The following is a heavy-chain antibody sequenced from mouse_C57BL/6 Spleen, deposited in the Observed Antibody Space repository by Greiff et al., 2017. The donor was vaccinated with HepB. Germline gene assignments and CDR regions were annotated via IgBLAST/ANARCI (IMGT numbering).Heavy chain of an antibody. Sequence: DVKLVESGGGLVKPGGSLKLSCAASGFTFSSYTMSWVRQTPEKRLEWVATISGGGGNTYYPDSVKGRFTISRDNAKNTLYLQMSSLRSEDTALYYCARDGYYPYYFDYWGQVTTLTVSS. V-gene: IGHV5-9*01. CDR2: ISGGGGNT. J-gene: IGHJ2*01. CDR1: GFTFSSYT. CDR3: ARDGYYPYYFDY. D-gene: IGHD2-3*01.